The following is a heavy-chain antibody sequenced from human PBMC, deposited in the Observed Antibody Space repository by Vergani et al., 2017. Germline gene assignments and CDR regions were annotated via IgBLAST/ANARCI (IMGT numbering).Heavy chain of an antibody. CDR3: ARGRYCSSTSCYGGIDY. CDR1: GGSFSGYY. J-gene: IGHJ4*02. Sequence: QVQLQQWGAGLLQPSETLSLTCAVYGGSFSGYYWSWIRQPPGKGLEWIGEINHSGSTNYNPSLKSRVTISVDPSKNQFSLKLSAVTAADTAVYYCARGRYCSSTSCYGGIDYWGQGTLVTVSS. V-gene: IGHV4-34*01. CDR2: INHSGST. D-gene: IGHD2-2*01.